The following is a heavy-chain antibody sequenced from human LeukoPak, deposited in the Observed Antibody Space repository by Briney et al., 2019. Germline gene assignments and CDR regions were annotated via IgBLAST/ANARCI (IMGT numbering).Heavy chain of an antibody. D-gene: IGHD1-1*01. CDR3: TSWKLFDAFDI. CDR2: IYPDDSDI. J-gene: IGHJ3*02. CDR1: GYSFTTYW. Sequence: GESLKISCKGSGYSFTTYWIGWVRQLPGKGLEWMAIIYPDDSDIRYSPSFQGQVTISADKSISTAYLQWSSLKASDTAMYYCTSWKLFDAFDIWGQGTMVTVSS. V-gene: IGHV5-51*01.